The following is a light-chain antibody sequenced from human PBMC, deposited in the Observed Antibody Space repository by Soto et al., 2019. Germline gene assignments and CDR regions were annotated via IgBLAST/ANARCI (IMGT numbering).Light chain of an antibody. J-gene: IGLJ2*01. V-gene: IGLV1-44*01. CDR3: AAWDDSLRGRV. CDR2: SDN. Sequence: QSVRTQPPSASGTPGQRVTISCSGSNSNIGSNTVSWYQQLPGTAPKSLIYSDNQRPSGVPDRISGSRSGTSASLAISGLQSDDEAEYYCAAWDDSLRGRVFGGGTQLTVL. CDR1: NSNIGSNT.